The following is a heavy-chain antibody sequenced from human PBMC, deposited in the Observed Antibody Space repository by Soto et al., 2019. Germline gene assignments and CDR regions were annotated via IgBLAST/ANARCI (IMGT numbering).Heavy chain of an antibody. D-gene: IGHD3-16*01. CDR1: GFTFSDYY. J-gene: IGHJ5*02. Sequence: LRLSCAASGFTFSDYYMSWLRQPPGKGLEWVSYISKSGSIIHFADSVKGRFAISRDNAKNTLYLQMSSLRAEDTALYYCARDLSPYSDYYDESTSETWFDPWGQGTLVTVS. CDR3: ARDLSPYSDYYDESTSETWFDP. CDR2: ISKSGSII. V-gene: IGHV3-11*01.